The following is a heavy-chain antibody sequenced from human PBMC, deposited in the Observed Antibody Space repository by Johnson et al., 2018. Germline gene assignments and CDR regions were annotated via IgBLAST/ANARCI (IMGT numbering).Heavy chain of an antibody. CDR3: ARDGNYEDYYYGMDV. CDR2: IKQDGSEK. CDR1: GFTFSSYW. V-gene: IGHV3-7*01. D-gene: IGHD1-7*01. J-gene: IGHJ6*02. Sequence: VQLVQSGGGLVQPGGSLRLSCAASGFTFSSYWMSWVRQAPGKGLEWVANIKQDGSEKYYVDSVKGRFTISRDNAKNSLYLQMNSLRAEDTAVYDCARDGNYEDYYYGMDVWGQGTTVTVSS.